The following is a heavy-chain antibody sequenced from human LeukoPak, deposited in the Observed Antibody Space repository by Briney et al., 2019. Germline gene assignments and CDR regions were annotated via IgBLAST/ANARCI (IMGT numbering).Heavy chain of an antibody. D-gene: IGHD3-9*01. J-gene: IGHJ6*02. CDR1: GFTFSSYS. CDR3: ASAPSLTSYYYYGMDV. Sequence: GGSLRLSCAASGFTFSSYSMNWVRQAPGKGLEWVSSISSSSSYIYYADSVKGRFTISRDNAKNSLYLQMNSLRAEDTAVYYCASAPSLTSYYYYGMDVWGQGTTVTVSS. V-gene: IGHV3-21*01. CDR2: ISSSSSYI.